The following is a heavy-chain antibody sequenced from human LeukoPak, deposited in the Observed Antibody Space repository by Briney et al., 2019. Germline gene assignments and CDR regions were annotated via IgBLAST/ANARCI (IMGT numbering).Heavy chain of an antibody. CDR2: FKIKADGGTT. CDR1: VTFSNAW. J-gene: IGHJ4*02. D-gene: IGHD3-16*01. V-gene: IGHV3-15*01. CDR3: TAETALWGGGEFDY. Sequence: PGGSLRLSCAASVTFSNAWMNWVRQAPGKGLEWVGHFKIKADGGTTDYAAPVKDRFTISRDDSQNTLYLQMNSLKTEDTAVYYCTAETALWGGGEFDYWGQGTLVTVSS.